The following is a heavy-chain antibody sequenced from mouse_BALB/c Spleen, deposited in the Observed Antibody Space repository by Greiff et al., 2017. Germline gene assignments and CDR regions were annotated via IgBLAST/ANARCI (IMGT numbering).Heavy chain of an antibody. V-gene: IGHV1-5*01. CDR2: IYPGNSDT. J-gene: IGHJ2*01. CDR1: GYTFTSYW. Sequence: VQLKQSGTVLARPGASVKMSCKASGYTFTSYWMHWVKQRPGQGLEWIGAIYPGNSDTSYNQKFKGKAKLTAVTSTSTAYMELSSLTNEDSAVYYCTRGSYDGYYGYWGQGTTLTVSS. CDR3: TRGSYDGYYGY. D-gene: IGHD2-3*01.